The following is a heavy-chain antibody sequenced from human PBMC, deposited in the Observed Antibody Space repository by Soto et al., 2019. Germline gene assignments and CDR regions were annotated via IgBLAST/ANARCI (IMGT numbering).Heavy chain of an antibody. CDR3: ARGCSSASCYYY. J-gene: IGHJ4*02. V-gene: IGHV3-21*01. CDR2: VSFRGDI. Sequence: PGGSLRLSCTASGFMFSSYTMNWVRQAPGKGLEWVSSVSFRGDIYYADSLGGRFTISRDDAKNSLYLQMNSLRAEDTAVYYCARGCSSASCYYYWGQGTLVTVSS. CDR1: GFMFSSYT. D-gene: IGHD2-2*01.